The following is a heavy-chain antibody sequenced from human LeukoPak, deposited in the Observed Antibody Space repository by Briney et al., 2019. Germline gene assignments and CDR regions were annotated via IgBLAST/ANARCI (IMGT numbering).Heavy chain of an antibody. CDR1: GGSLSPYY. V-gene: IGHV4-4*09. CDR2: IFSSGST. CDR3: ARRQIYFDY. Sequence: SETLSLTCSVSGGSLSPYYWSWIRQPPGKGLEWIGYIFSSGSTNYNPSLKSRVTISVDTSRNQFSLKLSSVTAADTAVYYCARRQIYFDYWGQGTLVIVSS. J-gene: IGHJ4*02.